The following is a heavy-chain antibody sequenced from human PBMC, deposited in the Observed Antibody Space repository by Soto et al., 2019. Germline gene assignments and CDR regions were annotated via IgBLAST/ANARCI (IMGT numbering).Heavy chain of an antibody. CDR2: IYHSGST. CDR3: ARVPSP. V-gene: IGHV4-30-2*01. CDR1: GGSISSGGYS. Sequence: HLQLQESGSGLVKPSQTLSLTCAVSGGSISSGGYSWSWIRQPPGKGLEWIGYIYHSGSTYYNPSLKSRVTKSVDRSKNQFSLKLSSVTAADTAVYYCARVPSPWGQGTLVTVSS. J-gene: IGHJ5*02.